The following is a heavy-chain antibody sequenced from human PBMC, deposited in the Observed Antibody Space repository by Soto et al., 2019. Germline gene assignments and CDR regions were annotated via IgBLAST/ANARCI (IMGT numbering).Heavy chain of an antibody. D-gene: IGHD3-22*01. CDR2: IIPIFGTA. Sequence: QVQLVQSGAEVRKPGSSVRVSCKASGGSFKMHTISWVRQAPGQGIEWMGWIIPIFGTANHAQKFQGRVTIIADDSTSTVYMELSSLRSDDTAIYYCTRGWGYDSTDYYYAYWGQGTLVIVSS. CDR3: TRGWGYDSTDYYYAY. J-gene: IGHJ4*02. V-gene: IGHV1-69*01. CDR1: GGSFKMHT.